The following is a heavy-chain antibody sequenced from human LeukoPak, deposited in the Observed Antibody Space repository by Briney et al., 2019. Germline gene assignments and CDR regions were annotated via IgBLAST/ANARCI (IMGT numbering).Heavy chain of an antibody. Sequence: GGSLRLSCAVSGFTFRDAAMTCVRQAPGKGLEWVSLISSSGNNAYYADSVKGRFTISRDNSKNTLSLQMNSLRAEDTAVYYCAKPQSTPVVNRFDYWGQGTLVTVSS. J-gene: IGHJ4*02. CDR2: ISSSGNNA. D-gene: IGHD4-23*01. V-gene: IGHV3-23*01. CDR1: GFTFRDAA. CDR3: AKPQSTPVVNRFDY.